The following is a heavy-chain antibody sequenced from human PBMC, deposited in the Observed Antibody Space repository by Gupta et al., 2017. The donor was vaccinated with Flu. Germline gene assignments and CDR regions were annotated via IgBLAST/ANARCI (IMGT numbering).Heavy chain of an antibody. Sequence: EVQLVESGGGLVKSGGPLRLSFAASGFTFSSYSMNWVRQAPGKGLEWVSSISSSSSYIYYADSVKGRFTISRDNAKNSLYLQMNSLRAEDTAVYYCARDGFGVVIYYYMDVWGKGTTVTVSS. CDR1: GFTFSSYS. D-gene: IGHD3-3*01. J-gene: IGHJ6*03. CDR3: ARDGFGVVIYYYMDV. CDR2: ISSSSSYI. V-gene: IGHV3-21*01.